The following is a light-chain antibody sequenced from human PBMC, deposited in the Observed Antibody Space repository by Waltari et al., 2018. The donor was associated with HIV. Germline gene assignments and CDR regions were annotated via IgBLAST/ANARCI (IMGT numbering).Light chain of an antibody. J-gene: IGLJ1*01. CDR2: EVS. V-gene: IGLV2-23*02. CDR3: CSYAGSSTFYV. Sequence: QSAMTQPASVSGSPGQSITISCTGTSSDVGRYHLVSWYQQHPGKAPKRMIYEVSKRPSGVSNRFSGSKSGNTASLTISGLQAEDEADYYCCSYAGSSTFYVFGTGTKVTVL. CDR1: SSDVGRYHL.